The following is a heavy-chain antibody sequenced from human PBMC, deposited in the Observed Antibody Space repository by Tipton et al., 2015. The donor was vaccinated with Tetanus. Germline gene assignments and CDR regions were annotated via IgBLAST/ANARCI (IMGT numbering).Heavy chain of an antibody. CDR2: IIPLFGST. V-gene: IGHV1-69*06. J-gene: IGHJ6*02. CDR1: EGTFSSFA. D-gene: IGHD3-3*01. Sequence: QLVQSGAEVKKPGSSVKVSCKASEGTFSSFAVSWVRQAPGQGLEWLGGIIPLFGSTNYERKFQGRLTITAVKSNNTAHMELSSLRSDDTALYYCAKDDPGYDDRKPYCHYNMDVWGQGTTVTVS. CDR3: AKDDPGYDDRKPYCHYNMDV.